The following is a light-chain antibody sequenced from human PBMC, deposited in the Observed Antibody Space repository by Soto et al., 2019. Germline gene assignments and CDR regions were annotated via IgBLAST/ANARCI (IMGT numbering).Light chain of an antibody. CDR2: GAS. J-gene: IGKJ3*01. CDR3: QQYGSSPFT. V-gene: IGKV3-20*01. Sequence: EIVLTQSPDTLSLSPGDRATVSCRASQSVSSSNLAWYQQKPGQAPRLLIYGASSRATGIPDRFSGSGSGTDFTLTISRLEPEDFAVYYCQQYGSSPFTFGPGTKVDIK. CDR1: QSVSSSN.